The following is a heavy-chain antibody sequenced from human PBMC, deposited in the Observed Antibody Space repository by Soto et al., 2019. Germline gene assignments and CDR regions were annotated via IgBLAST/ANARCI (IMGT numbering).Heavy chain of an antibody. CDR1: GGSISSINYY. V-gene: IGHV4-39*01. D-gene: IGHD5-12*01. Sequence: PSDTLSLTFSVSGGSISSINYYWAWIRQPPGKGLEWIGSIYYIGNTYYNPSLKSRVTMSVDTSKNQFSLKVTSVTAADTAIYYCEREDRTNGYNYDXWGQGTLVTVSX. CDR3: EREDRTNGYNYDX. J-gene: IGHJ4*02. CDR2: IYYIGNT.